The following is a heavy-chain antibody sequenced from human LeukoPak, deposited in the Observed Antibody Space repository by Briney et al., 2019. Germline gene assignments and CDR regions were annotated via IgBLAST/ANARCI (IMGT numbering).Heavy chain of an antibody. CDR2: IYYSGST. CDR1: GGSISSYY. D-gene: IGHD2-2*02. J-gene: IGHJ3*02. Sequence: PSETLSLTCTVSGGSISSYYWSWIRQPPGKGLEWIGYIYYSGSTNYNPSLKSRVTISVDTSKNQFSLHLNSVTPEDTALYYCASADCSSTSCYKTDAFDIWGQGTMVTVSS. V-gene: IGHV4-59*12. CDR3: ASADCSSTSCYKTDAFDI.